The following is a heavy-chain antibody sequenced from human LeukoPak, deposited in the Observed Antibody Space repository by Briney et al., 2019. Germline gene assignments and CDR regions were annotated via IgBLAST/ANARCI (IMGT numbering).Heavy chain of an antibody. Sequence: ASVKVSCKASGGTFSSYAISWVRQAPGQGLEWMGGIIPIFGIANYAQKFQGRVTITADKSTSTAYMELSSLRSEDTAVYYCARDRNYDYYYYGMDVWGQGTTVTVSS. D-gene: IGHD4-11*01. CDR1: GGTFSSYA. V-gene: IGHV1-69*17. J-gene: IGHJ6*02. CDR2: IIPIFGIA. CDR3: ARDRNYDYYYYGMDV.